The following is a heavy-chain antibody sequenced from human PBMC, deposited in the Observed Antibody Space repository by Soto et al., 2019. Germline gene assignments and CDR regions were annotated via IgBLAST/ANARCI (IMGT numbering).Heavy chain of an antibody. V-gene: IGHV3-30*04. CDR1: GFTFSNFV. CDR3: ARDRGSGMDV. J-gene: IGHJ6*02. CDR2: ISYDGRNE. Sequence: PGGSLRLSCAASGFTFSNFVMHWVRQAPGKGLEWVAVISYDGRNEYHADPVKGRFTISRDNSRNTLYLQMNSVRAEDTAVYYCARDRGSGMDVWGQGTTVTVSS. D-gene: IGHD3-16*01.